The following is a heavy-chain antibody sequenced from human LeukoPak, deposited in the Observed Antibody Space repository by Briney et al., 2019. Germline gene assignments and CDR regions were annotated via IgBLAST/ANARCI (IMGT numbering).Heavy chain of an antibody. Sequence: SQTLSLTCTVSGGSISSGGYYWSWIRQPPGKGLEWIGYIYHSGSTYYNPSLKSRVTISVDTSKNQFSLKLSSVTAADTALYYCARDTYAVAGSYYYYGMDVWGQGTTVTVSS. CDR1: GGSISSGGYY. CDR3: ARDTYAVAGSYYYYGMDV. J-gene: IGHJ6*02. CDR2: IYHSGST. V-gene: IGHV4-30-2*01. D-gene: IGHD6-19*01.